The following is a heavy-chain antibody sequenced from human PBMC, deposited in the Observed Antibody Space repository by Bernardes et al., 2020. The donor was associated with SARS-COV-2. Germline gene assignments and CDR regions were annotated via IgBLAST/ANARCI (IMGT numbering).Heavy chain of an antibody. CDR2: ISGSGGST. D-gene: IGHD1-26*01. V-gene: IGHV3-23*01. J-gene: IGHJ4*02. Sequence: GGSLRLSCAASGFTFSSYAMSWVRQAPGKGLEWVSAISGSGGSTYYADSVKGRFTISRDNSKNTLYLQMNSLRAEDTAVYYCAKLGRGGGATPHVDYWGQGTLVTVSS. CDR3: AKLGRGGGATPHVDY. CDR1: GFTFSSYA.